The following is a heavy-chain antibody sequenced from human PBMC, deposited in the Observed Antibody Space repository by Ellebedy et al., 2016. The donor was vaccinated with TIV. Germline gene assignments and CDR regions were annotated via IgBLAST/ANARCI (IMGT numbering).Heavy chain of an antibody. CDR2: IIPIFGRT. Sequence: AASVKVSCKASGGTFSSTSAIIWVRQAPGQGLEWMGGIIPIFGRTNFAQKFQGRVTITADESTNAAYMELGSLRSEDTAVYYCARNYYLDLWGRGTLVTVSS. D-gene: IGHD3-10*01. J-gene: IGHJ2*01. CDR1: GGTFSSTSA. V-gene: IGHV1-69*13. CDR3: ARNYYLDL.